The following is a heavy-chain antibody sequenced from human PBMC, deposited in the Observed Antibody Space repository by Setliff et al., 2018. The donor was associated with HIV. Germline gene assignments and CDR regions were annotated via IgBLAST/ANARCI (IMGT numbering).Heavy chain of an antibody. CDR3: ARQNSGYAPGPFDY. D-gene: IGHD5-12*01. CDR2: INHDRTT. J-gene: IGHJ4*02. Sequence: PSETLSLTCAVYGGSFSGYYWSWIRQPPGKGLEWIGEINHDRTTNYNPSLKSRVTISVDTSKNQFSLKLSSVTAADTAVYYCARQNSGYAPGPFDYWGQGILVTVSS. V-gene: IGHV4-34*01. CDR1: GGSFSGYY.